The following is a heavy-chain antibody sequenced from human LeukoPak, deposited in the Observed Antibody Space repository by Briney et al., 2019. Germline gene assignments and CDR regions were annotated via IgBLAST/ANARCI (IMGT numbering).Heavy chain of an antibody. Sequence: SETLSLTCTVSGDSFTSVTDYWAWIRQPPGKGLEWIASGDYSGGTYYNPSLESRVAISADMSKNQISLKLTSVTGADTAVYYCARHRAAAGRRGRPFDYWGQGTLVTVSS. D-gene: IGHD6-13*01. V-gene: IGHV4-39*07. J-gene: IGHJ4*02. CDR1: GDSFTSVTDY. CDR2: GDYSGGT. CDR3: ARHRAAAGRRGRPFDY.